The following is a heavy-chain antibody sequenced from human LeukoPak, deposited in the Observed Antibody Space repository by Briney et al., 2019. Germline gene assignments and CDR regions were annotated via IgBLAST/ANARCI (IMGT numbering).Heavy chain of an antibody. Sequence: ASVKVSCKASGYTFTSYGISWVRQAPGQGLEWMGWISVYNGDTLYAQKFQGRVTMTTDTSTSTAYMDLRSLRSDDTAMYFCVRDYFDILTGSHDAFDIWGQGTIVTVSS. CDR2: ISVYNGDT. D-gene: IGHD3-9*01. J-gene: IGHJ3*02. CDR3: VRDYFDILTGSHDAFDI. V-gene: IGHV1-18*01. CDR1: GYTFTSYG.